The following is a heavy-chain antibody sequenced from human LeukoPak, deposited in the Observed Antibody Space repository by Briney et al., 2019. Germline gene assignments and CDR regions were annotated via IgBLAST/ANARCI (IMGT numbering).Heavy chain of an antibody. J-gene: IGHJ4*02. Sequence: PGGSLRLSCAASGFSVTNSAMSWVRQAPGKGLEGVSVISVSGGGTYYADSVKGRFTISRDNSKNTLYLQMDSLRAEDTAVYYCAKAAYYHGSGRDPFDYWGQGTLVTVSS. V-gene: IGHV3-23*01. CDR1: GFSVTNSA. D-gene: IGHD3-10*01. CDR2: ISVSGGGT. CDR3: AKAAYYHGSGRDPFDY.